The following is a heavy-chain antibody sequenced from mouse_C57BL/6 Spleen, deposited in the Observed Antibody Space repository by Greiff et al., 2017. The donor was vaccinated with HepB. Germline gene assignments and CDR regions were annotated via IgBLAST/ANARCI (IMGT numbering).Heavy chain of an antibody. CDR2: IWWDDDK. J-gene: IGHJ1*03. D-gene: IGHD1-1*01. V-gene: IGHV8-8*01. CDR1: GFSLSTFGMG. CDR3: ARTVYYGSSYWYFDV. Sequence: VKLQESGPGILQPSQTLSLTCSFSGFSLSTFGMGVGWIRQPSGKGLEWLAHIWWDDDKYYNPALKSRLTISKDTSKNQVFLKIANVDTADTATYYCARTVYYGSSYWYFDVWGTGTTVTVSS.